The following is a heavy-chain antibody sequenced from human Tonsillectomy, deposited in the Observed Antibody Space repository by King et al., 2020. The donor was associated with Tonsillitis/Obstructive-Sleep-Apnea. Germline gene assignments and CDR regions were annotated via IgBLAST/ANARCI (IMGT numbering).Heavy chain of an antibody. CDR1: GYTLTELS. CDR2: FNPEDGET. CDR3: ATGPRRTMVQIYYYYMDV. Sequence: QLVQSGAEVRKPGASVKVSCKVSGYTLTELSIHWVRQAPGKGLEWMGGFNPEDGETVYAQKFQGRVTMTEDTSNDTAYMELSGLGTEDTAVNYCATGPRRTMVQIYYYYMDVWGKGTTVTVSS. V-gene: IGHV1-24*01. J-gene: IGHJ6*03. D-gene: IGHD3-10*01.